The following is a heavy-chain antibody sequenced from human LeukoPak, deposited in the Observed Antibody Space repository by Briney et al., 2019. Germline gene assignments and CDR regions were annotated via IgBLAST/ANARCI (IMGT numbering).Heavy chain of an antibody. CDR1: GGSIISRSYY. Sequence: SETLSLTCTVSGGSIISRSYYWGWVRQSPGKGLEWMGSVYYNGPTYYNPSLMSRITISRDTSRNQFYLKLSSVTAADTAVYYCARAVGSFDWLPLFDYWGQGTLVTVSS. D-gene: IGHD3-9*01. CDR3: ARAVGSFDWLPLFDY. V-gene: IGHV4-39*07. CDR2: VYYNGPT. J-gene: IGHJ4*02.